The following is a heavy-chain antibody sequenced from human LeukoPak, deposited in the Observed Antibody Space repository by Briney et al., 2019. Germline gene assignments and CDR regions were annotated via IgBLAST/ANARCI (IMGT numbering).Heavy chain of an antibody. CDR2: INPSGGST. CDR3: ARDGISRYGAFDI. V-gene: IGHV1-46*01. CDR1: GYPFTAYY. Sequence: ASVKVSCKAFGYPFTAYYMYWVRQAPGPGPEWMGIINPSGGSTSYAQKFQGRVTMTRDMSTNTVYMELSSLRSDDTAVYYCARDGISRYGAFDIWGHGTMITVSS. D-gene: IGHD5-18*01. J-gene: IGHJ3*02.